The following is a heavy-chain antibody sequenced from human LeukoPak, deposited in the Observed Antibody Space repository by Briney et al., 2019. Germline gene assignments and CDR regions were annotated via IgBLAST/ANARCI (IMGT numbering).Heavy chain of an antibody. CDR1: GYTLTELS. V-gene: IGHV1-24*01. J-gene: IGHJ6*02. CDR3: ATGSYCSGGSCYYYGMDV. CDR2: FDPEDGET. D-gene: IGHD2-15*01. Sequence: ASVTVSCKVSGYTLTELSMHWVRQAPGKGREWMGGFDPEDGETIYAQKFQGRVTMTEDTSTDTAYMELSSLRSEDTAVYYCATGSYCSGGSCYYYGMDVWGQGTTVTVSS.